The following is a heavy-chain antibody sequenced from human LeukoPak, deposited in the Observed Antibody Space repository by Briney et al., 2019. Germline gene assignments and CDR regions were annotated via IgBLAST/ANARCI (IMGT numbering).Heavy chain of an antibody. CDR3: ARLGRYTAMFNDAFDI. CDR2: IYYSGST. V-gene: IGHV4-39*07. CDR1: GGSISSGSYY. D-gene: IGHD5-18*01. J-gene: IGHJ3*02. Sequence: SETLSLTCTVSGGSISSGSYYWGWIRQPPGKGLEWIGSIYYSGSTYYNPSLKSRVTISVDTSKNQFSLKLSSVTAADTAVYYCARLGRYTAMFNDAFDIWGQGTMVTVSS.